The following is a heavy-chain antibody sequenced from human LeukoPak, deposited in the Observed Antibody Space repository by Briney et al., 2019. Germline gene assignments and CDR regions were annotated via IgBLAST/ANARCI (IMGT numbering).Heavy chain of an antibody. D-gene: IGHD3-3*01. CDR3: AKDPTIFGVVIETN. J-gene: IGHJ4*02. V-gene: IGHV3-9*01. CDR2: ISWNSGSI. Sequence: GGSPRLSCAASGFTFDDYAMHWVRHAPGKGLEWVSGISWNSGSIGYADSVKGRFTISRDNAKNSLYLQMNSLRAEDTALYYCAKDPTIFGVVIETNWGQGTLVTVSS. CDR1: GFTFDDYA.